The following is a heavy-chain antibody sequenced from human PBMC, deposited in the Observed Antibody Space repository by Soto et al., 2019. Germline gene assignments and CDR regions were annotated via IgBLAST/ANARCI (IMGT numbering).Heavy chain of an antibody. CDR2: INHSGST. Sequence: PSETLSLTCAVYGGSFSGYYWSWIRQPPGKGLEWIGEINHSGSTNYNPSLKSRVTISVDTSKNQFSLKLSSVTAADTAVYYCARHVANWNPQTWGQGTLVTVSS. CDR3: ARHVANWNPQT. V-gene: IGHV4-34*01. J-gene: IGHJ5*02. CDR1: GGSFSGYY. D-gene: IGHD1-1*01.